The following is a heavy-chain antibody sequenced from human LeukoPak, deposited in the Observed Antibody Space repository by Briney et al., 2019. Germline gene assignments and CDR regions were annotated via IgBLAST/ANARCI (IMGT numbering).Heavy chain of an antibody. CDR2: IYNSGST. CDR3: ARGAPPDS. Sequence: TLSLPSFVSGASFNTGDYYWYCIRPHPGKVLEWICYIYNSGSTYYNPSLKRRVTISVDTSKKHFSLRLTSVTAADSAVYYCARGAPPDSWGQGTLVTVSS. V-gene: IGHV4-31*03. CDR1: GASFNTGDYY. J-gene: IGHJ4*02.